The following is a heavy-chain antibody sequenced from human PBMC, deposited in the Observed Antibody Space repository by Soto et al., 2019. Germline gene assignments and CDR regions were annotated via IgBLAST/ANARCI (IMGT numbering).Heavy chain of an antibody. D-gene: IGHD3-10*01. CDR3: ARVAGSGVFIDY. CDR2: MNPKRGDT. Sequence: QVQLVQSGAEVKKPGASVKVSCQASGYTFNIYDIHWVRQATGQGLEWMGWMNPKRGDTTYAQKFQGRVTMTRDTTISPAYMELSSLGSDDSALYYCARVAGSGVFIDYWGQGTQVTVSS. V-gene: IGHV1-8*01. CDR1: GYTFNIYD. J-gene: IGHJ4*02.